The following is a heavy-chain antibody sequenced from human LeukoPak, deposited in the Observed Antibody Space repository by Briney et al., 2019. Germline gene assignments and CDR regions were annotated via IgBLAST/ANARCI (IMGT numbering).Heavy chain of an antibody. Sequence: SETLSLTCTVSGGSISSYYWSWIRQPPGKELEWIGYIYYSGSTNYNPSLKSRVTISVDTSKNQFSLKLSSVTAADTAVYYCARVVAAARWTPFDYWGQGTLVTVSS. CDR3: ARVVAAARWTPFDY. V-gene: IGHV4-59*01. CDR1: GGSISSYY. D-gene: IGHD6-13*01. CDR2: IYYSGST. J-gene: IGHJ4*02.